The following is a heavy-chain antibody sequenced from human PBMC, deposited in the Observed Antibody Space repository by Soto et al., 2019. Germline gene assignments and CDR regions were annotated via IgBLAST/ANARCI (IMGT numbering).Heavy chain of an antibody. CDR3: TKDAEAYDFAFDK. V-gene: IGHV3-23*01. Sequence: EGSLRLSLATSGFRFSNCGMTWVRQGPGKGLEWVSGITKTGRSTFIADSVRGRFTISRDNLKNIMYLQMNSLRVDDTALYYCTKDAEAYDFAFDKWGQGTMVT. J-gene: IGHJ3*02. CDR2: ITKTGRST. D-gene: IGHD3-3*01. CDR1: GFRFSNCG.